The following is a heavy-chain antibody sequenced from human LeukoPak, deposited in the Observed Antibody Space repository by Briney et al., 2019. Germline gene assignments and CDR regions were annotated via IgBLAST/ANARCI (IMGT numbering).Heavy chain of an antibody. V-gene: IGHV3-9*01. CDR3: ARGGNYRYAFDI. Sequence: GGSLRLSCAASGFTFDDYAMHWVRQAPGKGLEWVSGISWNSGSIGYADSVKGRFTISRDNAKNSLFLQMNSLRAEDTAVYYCARGGNYRYAFDIWGQGTMVTVSS. CDR2: ISWNSGSI. CDR1: GFTFDDYA. J-gene: IGHJ3*02. D-gene: IGHD1-7*01.